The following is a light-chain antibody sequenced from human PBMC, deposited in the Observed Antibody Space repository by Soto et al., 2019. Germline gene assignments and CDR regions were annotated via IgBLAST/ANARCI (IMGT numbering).Light chain of an antibody. CDR3: QSYDSSLSVWV. V-gene: IGLV1-40*01. Sequence: QSVLTQPPSVSRAPGQRVTISCTGSSSNIGAGYDVHWYQQLPGTAAKLLIYGNSNRPSGVPDRFSGSKSGTSASLAITGLQAEDEADYYCQSYDSSLSVWVFGGGTKLTVL. CDR1: SSNIGAGYD. CDR2: GNS. J-gene: IGLJ3*02.